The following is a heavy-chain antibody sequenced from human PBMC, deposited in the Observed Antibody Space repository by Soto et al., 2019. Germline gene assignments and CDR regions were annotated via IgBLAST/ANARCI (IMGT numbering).Heavy chain of an antibody. CDR1: GYTFTGYY. CDR3: ARGSTSSSWSFDAFDI. V-gene: IGHV1-2*04. D-gene: IGHD6-13*01. J-gene: IGHJ3*02. CDR2: INPNSGGT. Sequence: ASVKVSCKASGYTFTGYYMHWVRQAPGQGLEWMGWINPNSGGTNYAQKFQGWVTMTRDTSINTAYMELSRLRSDDTAVYYCARGSTSSSWSFDAFDIWGQGTMVTVSS.